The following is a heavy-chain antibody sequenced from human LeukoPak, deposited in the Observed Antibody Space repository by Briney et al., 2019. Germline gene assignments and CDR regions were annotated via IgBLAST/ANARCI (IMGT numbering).Heavy chain of an antibody. V-gene: IGHV4-30-4*01. D-gene: IGHD4-17*01. CDR2: IYYSGST. Sequence: SETLSLTCTVSGGSISSGDYYWSWIRQPPGKGLEWIGYIYYSGSTYYNPSLKSRVTISVDTSKNQFSLKLSSVTAADTAVYYCASETVPRDYYYMDVWGKGTTVTVSS. J-gene: IGHJ6*03. CDR3: ASETVPRDYYYMDV. CDR1: GGSISSGDYY.